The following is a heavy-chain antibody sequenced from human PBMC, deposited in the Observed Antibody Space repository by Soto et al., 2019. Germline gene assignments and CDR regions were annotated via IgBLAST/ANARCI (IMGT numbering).Heavy chain of an antibody. Sequence: QVQLVQSGAEVKKPGSSVKVSCKASGGTFSSYAISWVRQAPGQGLEWMGGIIPIFGTANYAQKFQGRVTITADESTSTAYMELSSLRSEDTAVYYCAARISSIAARPPFHYYYYGMDVWGQGTTVTVSS. J-gene: IGHJ6*02. CDR1: GGTFSSYA. V-gene: IGHV1-69*12. CDR3: AARISSIAARPPFHYYYYGMDV. D-gene: IGHD6-6*01. CDR2: IIPIFGTA.